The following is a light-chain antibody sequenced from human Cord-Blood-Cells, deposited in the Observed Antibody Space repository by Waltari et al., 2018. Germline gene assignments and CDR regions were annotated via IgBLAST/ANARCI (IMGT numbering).Light chain of an antibody. CDR3: SSYTSSSTWV. Sequence: QSALTQPASVSGSPGQSITISCTGTRSDVGGYNYVSWDQQHPGKAPKLMIYDVSKRPSGVSNRFSGSKSGNTASLTISGLQAEDEADYYCSSYTSSSTWVFGGGTKLTVL. CDR1: RSDVGGYNY. J-gene: IGLJ3*02. CDR2: DVS. V-gene: IGLV2-14*01.